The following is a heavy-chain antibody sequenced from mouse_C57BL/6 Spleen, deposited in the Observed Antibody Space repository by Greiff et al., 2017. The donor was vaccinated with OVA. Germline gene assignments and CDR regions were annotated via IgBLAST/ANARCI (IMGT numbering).Heavy chain of an antibody. D-gene: IGHD1-1*01. CDR2: IRNKANNHAT. CDR3: TQPLYYGSSPVAY. Sequence: EVQRVESGGGLVQPGGSMKLSCAASGFTFSDAWMDWVRQSPEKGLAWVAEIRNKANNHATYYAESVKGRFTISRDDSKIGCYLQMNSLRAEDTCIYDCTQPLYYGSSPVAYWGQGTLVTVSA. J-gene: IGHJ3*01. CDR1: GFTFSDAW. V-gene: IGHV6-6*01.